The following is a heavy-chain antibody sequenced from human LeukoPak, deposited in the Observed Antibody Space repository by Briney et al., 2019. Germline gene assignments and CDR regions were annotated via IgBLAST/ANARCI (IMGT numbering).Heavy chain of an antibody. J-gene: IGHJ3*02. CDR3: ARRRVTQWWPDDPAPPGPFDT. D-gene: IGHD6-19*01. CDR2: INPNSGGT. V-gene: IGHV1-2*02. CDR1: GFTFSSYG. Sequence: GGSLRLSCAASGFTFSSYGMHCVRQAPGQGLEWMGCINPNSGGTNYAQKFQGRVTMTRDTSISTAYMELSRLRSDDTAVYYSARRRVTQWWPDDPAPPGPFDTWGEGTMVTVSS.